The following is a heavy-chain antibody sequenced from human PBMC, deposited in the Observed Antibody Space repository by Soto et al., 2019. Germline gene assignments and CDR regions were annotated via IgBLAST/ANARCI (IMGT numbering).Heavy chain of an antibody. Sequence: PGGSLRLSCAASGFTFSSYGRHWVRQAPGKGLEWVAVISYDGSNKYYADSVKGRFTISRDNSKNTLYLQMNSLRAEDTAVYYCAKDRRFGELFQTVDYWGQGTLVTVSS. V-gene: IGHV3-30*18. CDR3: AKDRRFGELFQTVDY. CDR1: GFTFSSYG. J-gene: IGHJ4*02. CDR2: ISYDGSNK. D-gene: IGHD3-10*01.